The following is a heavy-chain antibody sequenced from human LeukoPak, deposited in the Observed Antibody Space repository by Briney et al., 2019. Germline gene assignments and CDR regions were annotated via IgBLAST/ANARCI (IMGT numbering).Heavy chain of an antibody. J-gene: IGHJ4*02. CDR2: ISGSGGST. D-gene: IGHD1-1*01. V-gene: IGHV3-23*01. CDR3: AKRNWISTLLPYYFDY. Sequence: GGSLRLSCAPSGFTFSSYAMSWVRQAPGKGLEWVSAISGSGGSTYYADSVKGRFTISRDNSKNTLYLQMNSLRAEDTAVYYCAKRNWISTLLPYYFDYWGQGTLVTVSS. CDR1: GFTFSSYA.